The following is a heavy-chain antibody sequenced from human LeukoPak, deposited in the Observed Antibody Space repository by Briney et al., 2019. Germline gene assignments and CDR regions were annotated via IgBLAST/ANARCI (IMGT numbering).Heavy chain of an antibody. J-gene: IGHJ4*02. D-gene: IGHD5-18*01. CDR3: ANIGLYSSKG. Sequence: GGSLRLSCAASGFTFSGYWMHWVRQAPGKGLVWVSRINTDRSTTSYADSVKGRFTISRDNAKNTLYLQMNSLRAEDTAVYYCANIGLYSSKGWGQGTLVTVSS. V-gene: IGHV3-74*01. CDR2: INTDRSTT. CDR1: GFTFSGYW.